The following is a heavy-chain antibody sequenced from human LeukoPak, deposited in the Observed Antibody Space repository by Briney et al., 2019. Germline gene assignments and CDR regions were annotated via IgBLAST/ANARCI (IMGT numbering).Heavy chain of an antibody. CDR1: GCSISSYY. J-gene: IGHJ6*02. CDR2: IYYSGST. CDR3: ARTYYYGSGPTYGMDV. Sequence: PSETLSLTCTASGCSISSYYWSWIRQPPGKGLEWIGCIYYSGSTNYNPSLMSRVSILVGTSKKQFSLKLSSVTAADTAVYYCARTYYYGSGPTYGMDVWGQGTTVTVSS. D-gene: IGHD3-10*01. V-gene: IGHV4-59*08.